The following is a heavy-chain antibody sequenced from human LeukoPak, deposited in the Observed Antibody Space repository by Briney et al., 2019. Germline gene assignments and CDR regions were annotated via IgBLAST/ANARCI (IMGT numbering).Heavy chain of an antibody. CDR2: ISSSSSYI. Sequence: GGSLRLSCAASGFTFSSYSMNWVRQAPGKGLEWVSSISSSSSYIYYADSVKGRFTISRDNAKNSLYLQMNSLRAEDTAVYHCARSVYSSSWYDAFDIWGQGTMVTVSS. V-gene: IGHV3-21*01. CDR1: GFTFSSYS. CDR3: ARSVYSSSWYDAFDI. J-gene: IGHJ3*02. D-gene: IGHD6-13*01.